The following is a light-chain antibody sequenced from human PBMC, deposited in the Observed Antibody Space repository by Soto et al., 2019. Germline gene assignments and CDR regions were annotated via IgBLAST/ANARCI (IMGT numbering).Light chain of an antibody. CDR3: MQGLETPT. Sequence: IVMTQSPLSLSVTPGEQASISCRSSESLLHSIGYNYLDWYLQKPGQSPQLLIYLGSNRASGVPDRFSGSGSGRDFTLKISRVEADDVGVYYCMQGLETPTFGQGTKVEIK. CDR1: ESLLHSIGYNY. V-gene: IGKV2-28*01. J-gene: IGKJ1*01. CDR2: LGS.